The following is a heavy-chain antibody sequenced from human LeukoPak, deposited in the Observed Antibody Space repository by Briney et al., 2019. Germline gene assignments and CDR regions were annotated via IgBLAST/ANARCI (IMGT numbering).Heavy chain of an antibody. CDR2: INPNGGGT. V-gene: IGHV1-2*02. Sequence: ASVKVSCKASGYTFSGYYMHWVRQAPGQGLEWMGWINPNGGGTKYAQKFQGRVTMTRDTSISTVYMELSRLRSDDTAVYYCAGVGRVAGPDNFDYWGQGTLVTVSS. J-gene: IGHJ4*02. D-gene: IGHD6-19*01. CDR1: GYTFSGYY. CDR3: AGVGRVAGPDNFDY.